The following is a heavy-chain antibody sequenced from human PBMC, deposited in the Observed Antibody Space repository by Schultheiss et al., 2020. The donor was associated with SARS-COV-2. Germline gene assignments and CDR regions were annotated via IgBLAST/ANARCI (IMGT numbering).Heavy chain of an antibody. CDR2: IWYDGSNK. Sequence: GGSLRLSCAASGFTFSSYGMHWVRQAPGKGLEWVAVIWYDGSNKYYADSVKGRFTISRDNAKNSLSLQMNSLRAEDTAMYYCARADILDIWGQGTMVTVSS. V-gene: IGHV3-33*01. D-gene: IGHD2-15*01. CDR1: GFTFSSYG. J-gene: IGHJ3*02. CDR3: ARADILDI.